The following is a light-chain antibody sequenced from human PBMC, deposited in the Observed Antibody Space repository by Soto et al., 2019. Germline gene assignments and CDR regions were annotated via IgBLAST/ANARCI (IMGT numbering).Light chain of an antibody. V-gene: IGKV1-5*03. Sequence: DIQMTQSPCTLSASVGDRVTITCRASQSFSSRLAWYQEKPGKAPRLLIYEASSLESGVPSRFSGSGFGTEFTLSIRSLQPEDFATYYCQQYNTDSRMWTFGQGTKVDIK. CDR1: QSFSSR. J-gene: IGKJ1*01. CDR2: EAS. CDR3: QQYNTDSRMWT.